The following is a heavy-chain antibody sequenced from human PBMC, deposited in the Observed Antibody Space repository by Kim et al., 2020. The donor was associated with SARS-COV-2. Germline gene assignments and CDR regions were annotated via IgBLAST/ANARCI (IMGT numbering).Heavy chain of an antibody. CDR3: ARLTDVGSSWPRYDY. CDR1: GGSISSSSYY. D-gene: IGHD6-13*01. CDR2: IYYSGST. Sequence: SETLSLTCTVSGGSISSSSYYWGWIRQPPGKGLEWIGSIYYSGSTYYNPSLKSRVTISVDTSKNQFSLKLSSVTAADTAVYYCARLTDVGSSWPRYDYWGQGTLVTVSS. J-gene: IGHJ4*02. V-gene: IGHV4-39*01.